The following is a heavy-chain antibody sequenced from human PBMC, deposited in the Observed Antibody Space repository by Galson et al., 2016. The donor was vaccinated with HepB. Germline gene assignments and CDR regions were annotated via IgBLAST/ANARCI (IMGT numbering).Heavy chain of an antibody. CDR3: AHASVWLFDY. J-gene: IGHJ4*02. CDR2: IYWNDAN. V-gene: IGHV2-5*01. Sequence: PALVKPTQTLTLTCTFSGFSLTTTAVGVGWFRQPPGKALEWLALIYWNDANHYSPSLRSRLTLTKDTPKNHVFLTMTNMDPVDTATYYGAHASVWLFDYWGQGTLVTVSS. D-gene: IGHD6-19*01. CDR1: GFSLTTTAVG.